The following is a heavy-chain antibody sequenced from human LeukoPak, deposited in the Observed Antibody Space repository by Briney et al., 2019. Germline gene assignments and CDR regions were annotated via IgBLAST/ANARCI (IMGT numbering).Heavy chain of an antibody. Sequence: ASVKVSCKASGYTFTSYDINWVRQASGQGLEWMGWMNPNSGNTGSAQKFQGRVTMTRDTSINMAYLELSSLNSEDTAVYYCARGTRDCSSSSCYNYWGQGTLVTVSS. D-gene: IGHD2-2*02. CDR3: ARGTRDCSSSSCYNY. V-gene: IGHV1-8*01. CDR2: MNPNSGNT. CDR1: GYTFTSYD. J-gene: IGHJ4*02.